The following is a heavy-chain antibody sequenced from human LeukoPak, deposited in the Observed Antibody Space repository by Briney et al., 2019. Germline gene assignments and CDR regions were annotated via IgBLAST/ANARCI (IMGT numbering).Heavy chain of an antibody. CDR1: GFTFSSYS. CDR3: AKGLVVVTANHYYYYGMDV. Sequence: GGSLRLSCAASGFTFSSYSMNWVRQAPGKGLEWVSSISSSSSYIYYADSVKGRFTISRDNAKNSLYLQMNSLRAEDTALYYCAKGLVVVTANHYYYYGMDVWGQGTTVTVSS. CDR2: ISSSSSYI. D-gene: IGHD2-21*02. J-gene: IGHJ6*02. V-gene: IGHV3-21*04.